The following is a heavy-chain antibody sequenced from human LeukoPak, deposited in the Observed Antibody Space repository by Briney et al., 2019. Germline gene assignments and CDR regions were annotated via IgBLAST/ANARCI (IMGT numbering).Heavy chain of an antibody. CDR1: GGSISSSY. CDR3: ARHRYTSGWYAGFDY. Sequence: SETLSLTCNVSGGSISSSYWSWIRPSPGKGLEWIGYIYYNRGTNYNPSLKSRVTISVDTSKNQFSLRLNSLTAADTAVYYCARHRYTSGWYAGFDYWGQGTLVTVSS. D-gene: IGHD6-19*01. CDR2: IYYNRGT. J-gene: IGHJ4*02. V-gene: IGHV4-59*08.